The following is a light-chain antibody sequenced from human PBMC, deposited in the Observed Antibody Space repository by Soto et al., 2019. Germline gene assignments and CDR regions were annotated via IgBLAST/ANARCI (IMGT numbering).Light chain of an antibody. J-gene: IGLJ3*02. CDR2: GVT. V-gene: IGLV2-8*01. CDR1: GSDIGAYNF. Sequence: QSALAQPPSASGSPGQSVTISCTGSGSDIGAYNFVSWYQQHPGKAPKLMIFGVTERPSGVPDRFSGSKSGNTASLTVSGPQADDDAVYYCYSYAGRNIWVFGGGTKLTVL. CDR3: YSYAGRNIWV.